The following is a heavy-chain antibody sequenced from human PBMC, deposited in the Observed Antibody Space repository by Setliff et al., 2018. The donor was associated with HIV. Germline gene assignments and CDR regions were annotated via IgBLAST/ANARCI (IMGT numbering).Heavy chain of an antibody. D-gene: IGHD2-15*01. V-gene: IGHV4-59*08. CDR3: ARVEMATFDY. J-gene: IGHJ4*02. Sequence: SETLSLTCTVSGASISSHYWSWIRQSPGRELEWIGYIYSTGNTNYNPSLNSRVTISLDTSKNQFSLKLSSVTAADTAVYYCARVEMATFDYWGQGTLVTVSS. CDR1: GASISSHY. CDR2: IYSTGNT.